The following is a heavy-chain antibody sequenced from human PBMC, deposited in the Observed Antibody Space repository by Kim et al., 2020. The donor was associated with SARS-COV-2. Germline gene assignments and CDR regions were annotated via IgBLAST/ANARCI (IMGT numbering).Heavy chain of an antibody. V-gene: IGHV3-43*02. CDR3: AKCALWFGELPQYYYYYGMDV. CDR2: ISGDGGST. Sequence: GGSLRLSCAASGFTFDDYAMHWVRQAQGKGLEWVSLISGDGGSTYYADSVKGRFTISRDNSKNSLYLQMNSLRTEDTALYYCAKCALWFGELPQYYYYYGMDVWGQGTTVTVSS. CDR1: GFTFDDYA. J-gene: IGHJ6*02. D-gene: IGHD3-10*01.